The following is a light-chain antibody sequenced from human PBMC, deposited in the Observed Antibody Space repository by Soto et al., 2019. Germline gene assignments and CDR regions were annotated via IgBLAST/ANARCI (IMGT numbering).Light chain of an antibody. CDR3: QQYGDSPRT. Sequence: IGVTQSPGTLSLSTGERATLSCRASQSVSSSYLAWYQQKPGQAPRLLIYGASSRATGIPDRFSGSGSGTDFTLTIARLEPEDFAVYYCQQYGDSPRTFGQGTRLEIK. CDR2: GAS. V-gene: IGKV3-20*01. CDR1: QSVSSSY. J-gene: IGKJ5*01.